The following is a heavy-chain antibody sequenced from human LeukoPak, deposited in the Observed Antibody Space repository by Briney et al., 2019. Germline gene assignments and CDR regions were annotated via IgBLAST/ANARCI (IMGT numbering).Heavy chain of an antibody. CDR3: ARHVHRIAAPTQGGVYYYYYYMDV. V-gene: IGHV4-39*01. CDR1: GGSISSSSYY. CDR2: IYYSGST. J-gene: IGHJ6*03. D-gene: IGHD6-13*01. Sequence: PSETLSLTCTVSGGSISSSSYYWGWIRQPPGKGLEWIGTIYYSGSTYYNPSLKSRVTISVDTSKNQFSLKLSSVTAADTAVYYCARHVHRIAAPTQGGVYYYYYYMDVWGKGTTVTVSS.